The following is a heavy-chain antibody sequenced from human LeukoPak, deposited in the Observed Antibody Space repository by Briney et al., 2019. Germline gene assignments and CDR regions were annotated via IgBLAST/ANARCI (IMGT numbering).Heavy chain of an antibody. V-gene: IGHV3-21*01. Sequence: GGSLRLSCAASGFTFSSYSMNWVRQAPGKGLEWVSSISSSSSYIYYADSVKGRFTISRDNAKNSLYLQMNSLRAEDTAVYYCARDQRYFDWLLEDPSWFDPWGQGTLVTVSS. D-gene: IGHD3-9*01. CDR1: GFTFSSYS. CDR2: ISSSSSYI. J-gene: IGHJ5*02. CDR3: ARDQRYFDWLLEDPSWFDP.